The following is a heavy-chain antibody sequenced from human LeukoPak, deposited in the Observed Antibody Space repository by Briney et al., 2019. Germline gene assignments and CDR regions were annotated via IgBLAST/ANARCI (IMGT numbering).Heavy chain of an antibody. CDR1: GGSISSSSYY. D-gene: IGHD3-3*01. J-gene: IGHJ4*02. CDR2: IYYSGST. CDR3: ARDRESGVFGVVIGDYYFDY. Sequence: SETLSLTCTAPGGSISSSSYYWGWIRQPPGKGLEWIGSIYYSGSTYYNPSLKSRVTISVDTSKNQFSLKLSSVTAADTAVYYCARDRESGVFGVVIGDYYFDYWGQGTLVTVSS. V-gene: IGHV4-39*07.